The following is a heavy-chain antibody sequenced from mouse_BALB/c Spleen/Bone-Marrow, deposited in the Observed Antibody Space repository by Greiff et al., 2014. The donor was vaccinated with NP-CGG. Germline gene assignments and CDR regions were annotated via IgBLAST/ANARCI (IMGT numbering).Heavy chain of an antibody. CDR1: GFNIKDTY. CDR3: APYYYGSSQFAY. V-gene: IGHV14-3*02. Sequence: VHVKQSGAELVKPGASVKLSCTASGFNIKDTYMHWVKQRPEQGLEWIGRIDPANGNTKYDPKFQGKATITADTSSHTAYLQLSSLTSEDTAVYYCAPYYYGSSQFAYWGQGTLVTVSA. D-gene: IGHD1-1*01. J-gene: IGHJ3*01. CDR2: IDPANGNT.